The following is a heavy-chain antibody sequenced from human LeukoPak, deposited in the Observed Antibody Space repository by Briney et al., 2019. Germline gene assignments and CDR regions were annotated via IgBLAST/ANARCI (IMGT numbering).Heavy chain of an antibody. CDR2: INPSGGST. D-gene: IGHD6-13*01. Sequence: GASVKVSCKASGYTFTSYYMHWVRQAPGQGLEWMGIINPSGGSTSYAQKFQGRVTMTRDTSTSTVYMELRSLRSEDAAVYYCARDREEQQLMNWFDPWGQGTLVTVSS. J-gene: IGHJ5*02. V-gene: IGHV1-46*01. CDR3: ARDREEQQLMNWFDP. CDR1: GYTFTSYY.